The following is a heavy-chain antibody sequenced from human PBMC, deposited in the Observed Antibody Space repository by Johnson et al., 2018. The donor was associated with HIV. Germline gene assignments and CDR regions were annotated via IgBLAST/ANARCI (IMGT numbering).Heavy chain of an antibody. D-gene: IGHD1-26*01. CDR1: GFTFSSYA. V-gene: IGHV3-30-3*01. Sequence: QVQLVESGGGVVQPGGSLRLSCAASGFTFSSYAMHWVRQAPGKGLEWVAVISYDGSNKYYADSVKGRFTISRDNSKNTLYLQMNSLRAEDTAVYYCARESGSSGAFDIWGQGTMVTVSS. J-gene: IGHJ3*02. CDR3: ARESGSSGAFDI. CDR2: ISYDGSNK.